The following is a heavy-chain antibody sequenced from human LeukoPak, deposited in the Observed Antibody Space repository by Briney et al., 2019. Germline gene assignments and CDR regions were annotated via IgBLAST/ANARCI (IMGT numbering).Heavy chain of an antibody. V-gene: IGHV3-30*18. J-gene: IGHJ5*02. CDR3: AKAGGLRWLPFDP. D-gene: IGHD4-23*01. CDR1: GFTFSSNA. Sequence: AGGSLRLSCAASGFTFSSNAMHWVRQAPGKGLEWVAVVSDDGRYEYYGDSVKGRFTISRDNSKNTLYLQMNSPRDEDTAVYYCAKAGGLRWLPFDPWGQGTLVTVSS. CDR2: VSDDGRYE.